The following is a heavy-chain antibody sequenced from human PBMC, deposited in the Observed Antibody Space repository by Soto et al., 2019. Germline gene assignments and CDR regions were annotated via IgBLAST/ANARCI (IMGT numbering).Heavy chain of an antibody. J-gene: IGHJ1*01. CDR2: ISGSGGST. CDR3: AKEFQQLVHFEH. CDR1: GFTFSSYA. V-gene: IGHV3-23*01. D-gene: IGHD6-13*01. Sequence: GGSLRLSCAASGFTFSSYAMSWVRQAPGKGLEWVSAISGSGGSTYYADSVKSRFTIARDNSKNTLYLQMNSLRAEDTAVYYWAKEFQQLVHFEHWGQGTLVTVSS.